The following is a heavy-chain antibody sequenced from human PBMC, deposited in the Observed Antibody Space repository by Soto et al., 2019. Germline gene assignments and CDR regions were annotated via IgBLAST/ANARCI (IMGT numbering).Heavy chain of an antibody. J-gene: IGHJ4*02. CDR1: GFTFSSYA. CDR2: ISGSGGST. V-gene: IGHV3-23*01. D-gene: IGHD3-3*01. Sequence: GGSLRLSCAASGFTFSSYAMSWVRQAPGKGLEWVSAISGSGGSTYYADSVKGRFTISRDNSKKTLYLKMNSLNAKDTAVYYCAKDGDTTIFGVVILFDYWGQGTLVTVSS. CDR3: AKDGDTTIFGVVILFDY.